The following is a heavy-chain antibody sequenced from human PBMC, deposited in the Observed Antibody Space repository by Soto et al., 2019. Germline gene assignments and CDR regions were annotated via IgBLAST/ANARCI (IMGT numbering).Heavy chain of an antibody. V-gene: IGHV1-3*01. J-gene: IGHJ4*02. CDR3: AMSIVVVTAADY. CDR1: GYTFTSYA. Sequence: QVQLVQSVAEVKNPGASVKVSFKSSGYTFTSYAMHWVRQAPGQRLEWMGWINAGNGNTKYSQKFQVRVTITRETSSSTAYMELSILRSEDTAVYYCAMSIVVVTAADYWGQGHLVTVSS. CDR2: INAGNGNT. D-gene: IGHD2-21*02.